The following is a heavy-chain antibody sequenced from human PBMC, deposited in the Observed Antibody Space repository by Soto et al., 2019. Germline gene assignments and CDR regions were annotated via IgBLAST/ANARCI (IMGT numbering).Heavy chain of an antibody. CDR3: SRVYDCCQLDV. D-gene: IGHD2-2*01. J-gene: IGHJ6*04. CDR2: IFYTGNT. CDR1: DGSINSDY. Sequence: QVRLQESGPGLVKPSETLSLTCTVSDGSINSDYWSWIRQPPGKGLEWIGYIFYTGNTNYAPSLKCRVTIALDKSKLPFSLKLPPVTAAVTAVYCCSRVYDCCQLDVWFRVNTENVSS. V-gene: IGHV4-59*12.